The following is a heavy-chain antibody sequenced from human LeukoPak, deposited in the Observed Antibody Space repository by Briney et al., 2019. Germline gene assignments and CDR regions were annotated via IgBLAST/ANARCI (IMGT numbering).Heavy chain of an antibody. D-gene: IGHD1-26*01. Sequence: GGSLRLFCAASGFTFTTYAMSWARQAPGRGLEWVSAIRGSGVSTYYADCVKGRFTISRDNSKNTLYLQMSSLRAEDTAVYYCAKDRVGTTRALDYWGQGTLVTVSS. CDR1: GFTFTTYA. V-gene: IGHV3-23*01. CDR3: AKDRVGTTRALDY. J-gene: IGHJ4*02. CDR2: IRGSGVST.